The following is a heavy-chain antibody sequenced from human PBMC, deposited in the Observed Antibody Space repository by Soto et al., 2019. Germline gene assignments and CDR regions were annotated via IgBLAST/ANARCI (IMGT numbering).Heavy chain of an antibody. CDR2: IDPSDSYT. Sequence: PGESLKISCKGSGYSFTSYWMSWVRQMPGKGLGWMGRIDPSDSYTNYSPSFQGHVTISADKSISTAYLQWSSLKASDTAMYYCATTAYYYDSSGYYPDAFDIWGQGTMVTVSS. CDR1: GYSFTSYW. D-gene: IGHD3-22*01. V-gene: IGHV5-10-1*01. J-gene: IGHJ3*02. CDR3: ATTAYYYDSSGYYPDAFDI.